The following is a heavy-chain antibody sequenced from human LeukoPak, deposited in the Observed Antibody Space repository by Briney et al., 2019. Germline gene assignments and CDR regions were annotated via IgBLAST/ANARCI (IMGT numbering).Heavy chain of an antibody. CDR2: ISWNSGSI. CDR3: AKGLVRYDSSGYRH. J-gene: IGHJ4*02. V-gene: IGHV3-9*01. CDR1: GFTFDDYA. Sequence: HPGGSLRLSCAASGFTFDDYAMPWVRQAPGKGLEWVSGISWNSGSIGYADSVKGRFTISRDNAKNSLYLQMNSLRAEDTALYYCAKGLVRYDSSGYRHWGQGTLVTVSS. D-gene: IGHD3-22*01.